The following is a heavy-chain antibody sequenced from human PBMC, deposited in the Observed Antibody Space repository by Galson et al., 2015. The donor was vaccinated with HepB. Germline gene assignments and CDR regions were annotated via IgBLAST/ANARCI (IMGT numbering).Heavy chain of an antibody. CDR1: GGSFISYS. V-gene: IGHV1-69*06. CDR2: LIPVFGTA. CDR3: VRDRRSMVRGVMGC. D-gene: IGHD3-10*01. J-gene: IGHJ4*02. Sequence: SVKVSCKASGGSFISYSINWVRQAPGQGLEWMGDLIPVFGTANYAPKFRGRVTITADRSTSTAHMELSSLRPEDTAVYYCVRDRRSMVRGVMGCWGQGTLVTVSS.